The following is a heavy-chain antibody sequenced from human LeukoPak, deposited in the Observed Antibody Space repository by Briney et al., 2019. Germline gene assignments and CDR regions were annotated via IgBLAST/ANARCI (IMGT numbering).Heavy chain of an antibody. J-gene: IGHJ4*02. CDR3: ASPFCSNGVCYPGY. CDR2: IRSKANSYAT. D-gene: IGHD2-8*01. Sequence: PGGSLRLSCAASGFTFSGSAMHWVRQASGKGLEWVGRIRSKANSYATAYAASVKGRFTISRDDSKNTAYPQMNSLKTEDTAVYYCASPFCSNGVCYPGYWGQGTLVTVSS. V-gene: IGHV3-73*01. CDR1: GFTFSGSA.